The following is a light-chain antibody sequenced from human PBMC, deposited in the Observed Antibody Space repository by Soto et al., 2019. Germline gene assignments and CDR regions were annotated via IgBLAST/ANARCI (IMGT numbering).Light chain of an antibody. CDR1: SSDVGGYNY. Sequence: QSALTQPASVSGSPGQSITISCTGTSSDVGGYNYVSWYQQHPGKAPKLMIYEVNNRPSGVSNRFSGSKSGNTASLTISGLQADDEADYYCSSYTSTSTRVFGGGTKVTVL. CDR3: SSYTSTSTRV. CDR2: EVN. V-gene: IGLV2-14*01. J-gene: IGLJ3*02.